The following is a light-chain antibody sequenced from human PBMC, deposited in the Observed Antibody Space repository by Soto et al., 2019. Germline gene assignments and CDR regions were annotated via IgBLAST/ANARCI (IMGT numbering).Light chain of an antibody. CDR1: SSDVGGYNS. Sequence: ALTQPASVSGSPGQSIAISCTGTSSDVGGYNSVSWYQQYPGKAPKLMIHDVSNRPSGVSDRFSGSKSGNTASLTISGLQAEDEADYYCSSWTSSTSYVFGSGTKVTVL. J-gene: IGLJ1*01. CDR2: DVS. CDR3: SSWTSSTSYV. V-gene: IGLV2-14*01.